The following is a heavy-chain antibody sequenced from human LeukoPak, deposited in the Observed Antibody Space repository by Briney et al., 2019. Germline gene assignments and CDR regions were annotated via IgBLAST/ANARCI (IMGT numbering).Heavy chain of an antibody. CDR3: ASGSGSYRTPYYYMDV. Sequence: GGSLRLSCAASGFTVSSNYMSWVRQAPGKGLEWVSVIYSGGSTYYPDSVKGRFTISRDNSKNTLYLQMNNLRAEDTAVYYCASGSGSYRTPYYYMDVWGKGTTVTVSS. CDR2: IYSGGST. J-gene: IGHJ6*03. D-gene: IGHD3-10*01. CDR1: GFTVSSNY. V-gene: IGHV3-53*01.